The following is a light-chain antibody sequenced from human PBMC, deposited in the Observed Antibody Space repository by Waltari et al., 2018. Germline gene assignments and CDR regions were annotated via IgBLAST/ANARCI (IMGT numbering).Light chain of an antibody. CDR2: HAS. CDR1: PMVASNY. J-gene: IGKJ4*01. CDR3: QHYGNSPQLT. Sequence: ENVLTQSPGTPSLSPGDRATLSCRASPMVASNYIAWYQQRHGQAPRLLIFHASSRAAGIPDRVSGSGSGTDFTLTISRLEPEDFAVYYCQHYGNSPQLTFAGGTRLEI. V-gene: IGKV3-20*01.